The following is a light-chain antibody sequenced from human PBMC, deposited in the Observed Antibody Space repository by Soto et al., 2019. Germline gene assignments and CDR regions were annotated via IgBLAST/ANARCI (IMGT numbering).Light chain of an antibody. Sequence: DILLTQSPATRSLSPGERATLSCRASQSFSGYLAWYQQKPGQAARLLIYDASKRATGIPARFSGRGSGTDFTLTISSLEPENFAVYFCQQRSNWPPVITFGQGTRLEIK. CDR1: QSFSGY. CDR2: DAS. J-gene: IGKJ5*01. V-gene: IGKV3-11*01. CDR3: QQRSNWPPVIT.